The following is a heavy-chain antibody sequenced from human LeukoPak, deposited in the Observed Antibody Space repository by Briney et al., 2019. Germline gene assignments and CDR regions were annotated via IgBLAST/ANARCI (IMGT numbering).Heavy chain of an antibody. J-gene: IGHJ4*02. CDR2: ISSNGGIT. Sequence: PGGSLRLSCAASGFTFSSYAMHWVRQAPGKRLEYVSAISSNGGITYYANSVKGRFTISRDNSKNTLYLQMGSLRAEDMAVYYCARLHGYALDYWGQGTLVTVSS. D-gene: IGHD5-12*01. CDR1: GFTFSSYA. V-gene: IGHV3-64*01. CDR3: ARLHGYALDY.